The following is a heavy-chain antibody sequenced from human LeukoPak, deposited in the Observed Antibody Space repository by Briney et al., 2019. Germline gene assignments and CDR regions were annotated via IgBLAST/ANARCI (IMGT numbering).Heavy chain of an antibody. CDR3: AKRGGTYSYFYYMDV. CDR2: IQYDGNTK. V-gene: IGHV3-30*02. CDR1: GFTFTTYA. D-gene: IGHD1-26*01. J-gene: IGHJ6*03. Sequence: PGGSLRLSCVASGFTFTTYAMHWVRPAPGKGLEWVAFIQYDGNTKYYVDSVKGRFTISRDTSKNTVFLQMSSLRADDTAVYYCAKRGGTYSYFYYMDVWGKGTTVTVSS.